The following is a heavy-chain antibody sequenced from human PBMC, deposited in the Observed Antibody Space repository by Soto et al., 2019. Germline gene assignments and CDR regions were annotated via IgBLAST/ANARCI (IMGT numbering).Heavy chain of an antibody. D-gene: IGHD2-8*01. CDR3: ARGHDANND. CDR2: IYHSGTT. J-gene: IGHJ4*02. Sequence: QVRLQESGSGLVKPLQTLSLTCAVSGGSISSGGYSWSWIRQPPGKGLEWIGYIYHSGTTYYNPSLKSRVTVSMDTSKNQFSLELNSVTAADTAVYYCARGHDANNDWGQGTLVTVSS. CDR1: GGSISSGGYS. V-gene: IGHV4-30-2*01.